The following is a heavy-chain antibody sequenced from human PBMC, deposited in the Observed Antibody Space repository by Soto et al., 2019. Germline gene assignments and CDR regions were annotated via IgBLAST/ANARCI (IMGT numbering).Heavy chain of an antibody. V-gene: IGHV3-73*01. CDR1: GFTFSDSA. J-gene: IGHJ5*02. CDR2: VRGRVDNYAT. CDR3: TRLAWFDP. Sequence: EVQLVESGGGLVKPGGSLRLSCAASGFTFSDSAIHWVRQASGKGLEWVGRVRGRVDNYATAYAASVKGRFTISRDDSKNTAYLQMSSLKTEDTAVYYCTRLAWFDPWGQGTLVTVSS.